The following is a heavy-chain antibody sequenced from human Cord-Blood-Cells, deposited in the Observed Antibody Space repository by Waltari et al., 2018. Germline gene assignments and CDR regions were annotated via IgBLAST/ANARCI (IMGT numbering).Heavy chain of an antibody. CDR1: GGSFSGYY. CDR3: ASRRDSGYDDY. D-gene: IGHD5-12*01. V-gene: IGHV4-34*01. CDR2: INHSGST. Sequence: QVQLQQWGAGRLKPSATLSLTRAVYGGSFSGYYWSWIRQPPGKGLEWIGEINHSGSTNYNPSLKSRVTISVDTSKNQFSLKLSSVTAADTAVYYCASRRDSGYDDYWGQGTLVTVSS. J-gene: IGHJ4*02.